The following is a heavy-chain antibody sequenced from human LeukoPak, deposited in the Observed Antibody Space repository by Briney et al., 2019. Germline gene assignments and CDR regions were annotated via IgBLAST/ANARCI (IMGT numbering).Heavy chain of an antibody. CDR2: ISSRRASTI. CDR3: ARGGAARHFDS. V-gene: IGHV3-48*03. D-gene: IGHD6-6*01. Sequence: GGSLRLSCIGFQFTFRSYEMNWVRQAPGKGLEWISYISSRRASTIYYADSVKGRFTISRDNTDNSLVLQLNSLRADDTAVYYCARGGAARHFDSWGQGTLVTVSS. CDR1: QFTFRSYE. J-gene: IGHJ4*02.